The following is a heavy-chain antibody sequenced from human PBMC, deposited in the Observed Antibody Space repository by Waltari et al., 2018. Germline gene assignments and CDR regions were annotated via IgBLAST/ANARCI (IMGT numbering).Heavy chain of an antibody. V-gene: IGHV1-8*03. CDR2: MNPNSGNT. CDR3: ARGPRITMVRGVIISGYMDV. J-gene: IGHJ6*03. CDR1: GYTFTSYD. Sequence: QVQLVQSGAEVKKPGASVKVSCKASGYTFTSYDINWVRQATGQGLEWMGWMNPNSGNTGNAQKFQGRVTITRNTSISTAYMELSSLRSEDTAVYYCARGPRITMVRGVIISGYMDVWGKGTTVTISS. D-gene: IGHD3-10*01.